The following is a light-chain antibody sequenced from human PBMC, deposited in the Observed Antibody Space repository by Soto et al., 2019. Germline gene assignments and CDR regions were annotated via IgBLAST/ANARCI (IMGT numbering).Light chain of an antibody. J-gene: IGKJ1*01. Sequence: DIQMTQSPSTLSASVGDRVTITCRASQSVSSWLAWYQQKPGKAPKLLIYKASSLESGAPSRFSGSGSGTEFTLNISSLQPDDFATYFCQQYKTYETFGQGTKVEIK. V-gene: IGKV1-5*03. CDR3: QQYKTYET. CDR2: KAS. CDR1: QSVSSW.